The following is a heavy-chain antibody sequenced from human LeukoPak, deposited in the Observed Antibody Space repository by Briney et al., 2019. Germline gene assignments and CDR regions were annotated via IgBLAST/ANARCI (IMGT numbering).Heavy chain of an antibody. V-gene: IGHV3-9*01. CDR3: AKDFTFLERHQFDY. D-gene: IGHD3-3*01. CDR1: GFTFGDCG. J-gene: IGHJ4*02. CDR2: ISWSSGTI. Sequence: GRSLRLSCAASGFTFGDCGMHWVRQRPGKGLEWVSGISWSSGTIVYADSVKGRFTISRDNAKNALYLQMNNLRPDDTALYYCAKDFTFLERHQFDYWGQGTLVTVSS.